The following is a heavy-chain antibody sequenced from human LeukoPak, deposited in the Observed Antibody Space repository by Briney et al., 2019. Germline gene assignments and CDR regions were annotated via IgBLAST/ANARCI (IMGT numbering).Heavy chain of an antibody. CDR1: GGSISNYY. CDR3: ARAGFFYDTSGYNDAFDI. Sequence: SETLSLTCTISGGSISNYYWNWIRQPPGKGLEWIGHIYNSGRTNYNPSLKSRVTISIDTSKNQFSLKLSSVTAADTAVYHCARAGFFYDTSGYNDAFDIWGQGTMVTVSS. D-gene: IGHD3-22*01. J-gene: IGHJ3*02. V-gene: IGHV4-59*01. CDR2: IYNSGRT.